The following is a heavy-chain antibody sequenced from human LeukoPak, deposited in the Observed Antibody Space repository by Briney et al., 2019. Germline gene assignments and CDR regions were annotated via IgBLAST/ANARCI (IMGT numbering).Heavy chain of an antibody. CDR2: MSYSGST. CDR1: GGSISSSSYY. V-gene: IGHV4-39*07. CDR3: ASYSYYYDSSGYFDY. Sequence: SETLSLTCTVSGGSISSSSYYWGWIRQPPGKGLEWVGSMSYSGSTYYNPSLKSRVTMSVDTSKNQFSLKLSSVTAADTAVYYCASYSYYYDSSGYFDYWGQGTLVTVSS. J-gene: IGHJ4*02. D-gene: IGHD3-22*01.